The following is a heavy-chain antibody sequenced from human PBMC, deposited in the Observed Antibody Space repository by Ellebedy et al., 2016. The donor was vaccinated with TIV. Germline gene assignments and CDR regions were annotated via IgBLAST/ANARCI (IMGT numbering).Heavy chain of an antibody. D-gene: IGHD3-22*01. V-gene: IGHV3-49*03. J-gene: IGHJ4*02. CDR1: GFIFGDYA. Sequence: GESLKISXTASGFIFGDYAMNWCRQAPGKGLEWVGFMGSQVAGGTTEYAASVKGRFVLSRDDSKGIAYLQMNSLKTEDTALYFCQAFDSSGSYFQDFWGQGALVSVSS. CDR3: QAFDSSGSYFQDF. CDR2: MGSQVAGGTT.